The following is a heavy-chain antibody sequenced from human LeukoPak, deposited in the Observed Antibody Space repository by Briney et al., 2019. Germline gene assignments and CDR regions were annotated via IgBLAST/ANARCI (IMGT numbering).Heavy chain of an antibody. J-gene: IGHJ5*02. CDR2: IKQDGSEK. CDR1: GFTFSSYW. D-gene: IGHD3-10*01. V-gene: IGHV3-7*01. Sequence: GGSLRLSCAASGFTFSSYWMSWVRQAPGKGLEWVANIKQDGSEKYYVDSVKGRFTISRGNAKNSLYLQMNSLRAEDTAVYYCARTRGFGELETPHWFDPWGQGTLVTVSS. CDR3: ARTRGFGELETPHWFDP.